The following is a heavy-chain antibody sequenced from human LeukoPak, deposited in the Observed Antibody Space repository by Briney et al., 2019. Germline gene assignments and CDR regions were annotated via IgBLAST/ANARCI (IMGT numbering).Heavy chain of an antibody. J-gene: IGHJ4*02. V-gene: IGHV3-15*01. Sequence: GGSLRLSCVASGFTFTNTRMTWVRQAPGKGLVWVARIKRRSDGETTDYAAPVKGRFTISRDDSKNTLYLQMNNLKTEDTAVYYCSTDRRLTGLFDFWGQGTQVTVSS. CDR1: GFTFTNTR. CDR2: IKRRSDGETT. CDR3: STDRRLTGLFDF. D-gene: IGHD3-9*01.